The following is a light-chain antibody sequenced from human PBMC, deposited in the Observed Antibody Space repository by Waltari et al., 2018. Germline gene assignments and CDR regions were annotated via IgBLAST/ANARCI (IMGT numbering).Light chain of an antibody. CDR3: SSYAGNNVV. CDR2: EVS. V-gene: IGLV2-8*01. Sequence: QSALTQPPSASGSPGQSVSISCTGTSSDVGGYKYVSWYQQHPGQAPKLLIYEVSKRPSGVPDRFAGSKSGNTASLTVSGLQVEDEAGYYCSSYAGNNVVFGGGTKLTVL. J-gene: IGLJ2*01. CDR1: SSDVGGYKY.